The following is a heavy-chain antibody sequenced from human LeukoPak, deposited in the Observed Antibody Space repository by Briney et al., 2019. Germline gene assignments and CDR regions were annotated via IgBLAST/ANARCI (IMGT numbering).Heavy chain of an antibody. J-gene: IGHJ4*02. Sequence: GGSLRLSCAASGFTFSSYAMSWVRQARGKGLEWVSAISGSGGSTYYADSVKGRFTISRDNSKNTLYLQMNSLRAEDTAVYYCAKDKDSSGYNDYWGQGTLVTVSS. V-gene: IGHV3-23*01. CDR3: AKDKDSSGYNDY. D-gene: IGHD3-22*01. CDR1: GFTFSSYA. CDR2: ISGSGGST.